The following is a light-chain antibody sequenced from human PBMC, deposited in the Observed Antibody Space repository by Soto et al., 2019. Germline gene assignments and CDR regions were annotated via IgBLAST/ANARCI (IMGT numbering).Light chain of an antibody. CDR1: TSNFGAGYD. V-gene: IGLV1-40*01. CDR2: ASS. J-gene: IGLJ2*01. Sequence: QSVLTQPPSVSGDPGQRVTIPCTGGTSNFGAGYDVHWYQQLPGTAPKLLIYASSNRPSGVPDRFSASKSGTSASLAIFGLQAEDEADYYCQAYDATLRAVVFGGGTKLTVL. CDR3: QAYDATLRAVV.